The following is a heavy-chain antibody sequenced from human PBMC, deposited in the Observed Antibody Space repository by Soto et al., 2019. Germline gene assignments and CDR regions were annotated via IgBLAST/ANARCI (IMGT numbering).Heavy chain of an antibody. Sequence: PGGSLRLSCAASGFTFSTLDMTWVRQAPGKGLEWVSLIRGDSGSTYYADSVKGRFTISKDISKNTLYLQMNSLRAEDTAVYYCTTVEQALGDSSGXYHHGGDYWGQGT. V-gene: IGHV3-23*01. J-gene: IGHJ4*02. CDR3: TTVEQALGDSSGXYHHGGDY. D-gene: IGHD3-22*01. CDR1: GFTFSTLD. CDR2: IRGDSGST.